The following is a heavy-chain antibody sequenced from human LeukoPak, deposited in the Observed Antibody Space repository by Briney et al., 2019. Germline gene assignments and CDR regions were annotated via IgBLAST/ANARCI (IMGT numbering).Heavy chain of an antibody. J-gene: IGHJ6*02. CDR3: AREIIVVVPAANYYYYYGMDV. CDR2: IYSGGST. Sequence: PGGSLRLSCAASGFTVSSNYMSWVRQAPGKGLEWVSVIYSGGSTYYADSVKGRFTISRDNSKNTLYLQMNSLRAEDTAVYYCAREIIVVVPAANYYYYYGMDVWGQGTTVTVSS. V-gene: IGHV3-66*01. CDR1: GFTVSSNY. D-gene: IGHD2-2*01.